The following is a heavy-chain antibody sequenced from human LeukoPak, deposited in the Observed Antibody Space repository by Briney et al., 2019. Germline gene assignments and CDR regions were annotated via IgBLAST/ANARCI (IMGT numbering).Heavy chain of an antibody. CDR3: ARITRGVGARPGVSDAFDI. D-gene: IGHD1-26*01. J-gene: IGHJ3*02. CDR2: ISSSSSYI. Sequence: PGGSLRLSCAASGFTFSSYSMNWVRQAPGKGLEWVSSISSSSSYIYYADSVKGRFTISRDNAKNSLYLQMNSLRAEDTAVYYCARITRGVGARPGVSDAFDIWGQGTMVTVSS. CDR1: GFTFSSYS. V-gene: IGHV3-21*01.